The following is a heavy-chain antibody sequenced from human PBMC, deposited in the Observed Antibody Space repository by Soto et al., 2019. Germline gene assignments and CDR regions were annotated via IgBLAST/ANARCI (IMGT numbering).Heavy chain of an antibody. J-gene: IGHJ5*02. Sequence: SESLSLTCAAYGGSVNGYYWNGIRKPPGKGLEWIGEINHTGGTHYNPSLKSRVTMSVDTSKNQFSLRLSSVTAADTAIYYCATRITVFGLLIPPFDPWGQGTQVTVSS. V-gene: IGHV4-34*01. CDR3: ATRITVFGLLIPPFDP. CDR1: GGSVNGYY. D-gene: IGHD3-3*01. CDR2: INHTGGT.